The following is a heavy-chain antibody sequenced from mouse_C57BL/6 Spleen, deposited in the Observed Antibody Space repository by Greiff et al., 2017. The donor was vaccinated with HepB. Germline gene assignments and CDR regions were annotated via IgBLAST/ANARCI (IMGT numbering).Heavy chain of an antibody. CDR1: GLTLTRYW. CDR3: ARGNYGNYWFAY. Sequence: PQSGGGVVKAGGSVKLSCQASGLTLTRYWVQWGKQRPGQGLEGIGEIDPSDSYTNYKQKFKGKATLTVDTSSSTAYMQLSSLTSEDSAVYYCARGNYGNYWFAYWGQGTLVTVSA. J-gene: IGHJ3*01. CDR2: IDPSDSYT. V-gene: IGHV1-50*01. D-gene: IGHD2-1*01.